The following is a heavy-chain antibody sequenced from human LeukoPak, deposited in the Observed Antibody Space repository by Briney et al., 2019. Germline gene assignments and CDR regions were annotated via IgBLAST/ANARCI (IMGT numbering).Heavy chain of an antibody. V-gene: IGHV3-30-3*01. Sequence: PGGSLRLSCAASGFTFSSYWMSWVRQAPGKGLEWVAVISYDGSNKYYADSVKGRFTISRDNSKNTLYLQMDSLRAEDTAVYYCARDTLSGPGVQQLGNYFDYWGQGTLVTVSS. D-gene: IGHD6-13*01. J-gene: IGHJ4*02. CDR3: ARDTLSGPGVQQLGNYFDY. CDR2: ISYDGSNK. CDR1: GFTFSSYW.